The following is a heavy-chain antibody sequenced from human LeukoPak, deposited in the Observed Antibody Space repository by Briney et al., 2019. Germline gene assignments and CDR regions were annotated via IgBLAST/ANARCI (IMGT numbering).Heavy chain of an antibody. V-gene: IGHV4-39*07. Sequence: PSETLSLTCIVSGGSISGSGYYWGWIRQPPGTGLEWIGEINHSGSTNYNPSLKCRVTISVDTSKNQFSLKLSSVTAADTAVYYCARTVYGDFPGNNWFDPWGQGTLVTVSS. CDR2: INHSGST. CDR3: ARTVYGDFPGNNWFDP. J-gene: IGHJ5*02. CDR1: GGSISGSGYY. D-gene: IGHD4-17*01.